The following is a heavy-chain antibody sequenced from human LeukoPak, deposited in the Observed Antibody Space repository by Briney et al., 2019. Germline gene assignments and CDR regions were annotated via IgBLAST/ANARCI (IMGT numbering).Heavy chain of an antibody. Sequence: GGSLRLSCAASGFTFSSYAMHWVRQAPGKGLEWVAVISYDGSNKYYADSVKGRFTISRDNSKNTLYLQMNSLRAEDTAVYYCARVRYCSSTSCYTEYALDIWGQGTMVTVSS. J-gene: IGHJ3*02. CDR1: GFTFSSYA. V-gene: IGHV3-30-3*01. CDR2: ISYDGSNK. CDR3: ARVRYCSSTSCYTEYALDI. D-gene: IGHD2-2*02.